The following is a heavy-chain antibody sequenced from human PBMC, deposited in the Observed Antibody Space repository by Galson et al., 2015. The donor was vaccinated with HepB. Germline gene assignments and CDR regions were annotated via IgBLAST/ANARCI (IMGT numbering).Heavy chain of an antibody. Sequence: SVKVSCKASGYTFIGFYIHWVRQAPGQGLEWTGWMNPNSGGTDLPQKFQGRVTLTRDTSIRTAYMDLSRLTSDDTAVYYCARDRYSLKGAFDIWGQGTMVTVSS. D-gene: IGHD5-18*01. CDR2: MNPNSGGT. CDR3: ARDRYSLKGAFDI. J-gene: IGHJ3*02. V-gene: IGHV1-2*02. CDR1: GYTFIGFY.